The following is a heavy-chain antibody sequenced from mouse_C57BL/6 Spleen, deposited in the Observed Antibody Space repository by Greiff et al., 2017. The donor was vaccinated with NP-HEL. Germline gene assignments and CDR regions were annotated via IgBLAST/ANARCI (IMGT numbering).Heavy chain of an antibody. CDR2: IYPGDGDP. Sequence: VQLQQSGPELVKPGASVKISCKASGYAFSSSWMNWVKQRPGKGLEWIGRIYPGDGDPNYNGKFKGKATLTADKCSSTAYMQLSSLTSEDSAVYFCASTGTEDYWGQGTTLTVSS. V-gene: IGHV1-82*01. J-gene: IGHJ2*01. CDR3: ASTGTEDY. CDR1: GYAFSSSW. D-gene: IGHD4-1*02.